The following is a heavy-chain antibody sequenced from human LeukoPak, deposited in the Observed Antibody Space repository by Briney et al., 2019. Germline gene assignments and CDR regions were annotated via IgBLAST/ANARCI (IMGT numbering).Heavy chain of an antibody. D-gene: IGHD4-17*01. V-gene: IGHV4-34*01. CDR3: ASDYGDYGFDY. CDR2: INHSGST. CDR1: GGSFSGYY. Sequence: PSETLSLTCAVYGGSFSGYYWSWIRQPPGKGLEWIGEINHSGSTNYNPSLKSRVTISVDRSKNQFSLKLSSVTAAGTAVYYCASDYGDYGFDYWGQGTLVTVSS. J-gene: IGHJ4*02.